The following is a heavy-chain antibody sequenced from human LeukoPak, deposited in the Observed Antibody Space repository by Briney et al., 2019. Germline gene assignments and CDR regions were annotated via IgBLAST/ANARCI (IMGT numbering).Heavy chain of an antibody. D-gene: IGHD1-26*01. J-gene: IGHJ4*02. CDR2: IDPSDSHI. CDR3: ARQGRGSYRRDFDY. CDR1: GYSFTSNW. V-gene: IGHV5-10-1*01. Sequence: GESLKISCNGSGYSFTSNWISWVRQMPGKGLEWMGRIDPSDSHINYSPSFQGHVTVSVDKSISTAYLQWSSLRASDTAMYYCARQGRGSYRRDFDYWGQGTLVTVSS.